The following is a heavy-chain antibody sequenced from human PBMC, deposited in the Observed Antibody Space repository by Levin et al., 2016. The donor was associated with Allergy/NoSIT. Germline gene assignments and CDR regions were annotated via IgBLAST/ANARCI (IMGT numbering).Heavy chain of an antibody. Sequence: WIRQPPGKGLEWVSSITSSSTYKYYAESVKGRFTISRDNDKNSLFLQMNSLRAEDTAVYFCAREIGARFRYSDFWGQGSLVTVSS. J-gene: IGHJ4*02. V-gene: IGHV3-21*01. CDR2: ITSSSTYK. CDR3: AREIGARFRYSDF. D-gene: IGHD3-16*02.